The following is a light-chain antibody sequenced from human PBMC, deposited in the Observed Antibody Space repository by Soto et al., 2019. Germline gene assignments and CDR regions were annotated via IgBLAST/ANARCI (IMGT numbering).Light chain of an antibody. CDR1: SSVVGGYNY. Sequence: QSVLTQPASVSGSPGQSITISCTGTSSVVGGYNYVSWYQQHPGKAPKLIIYDVSERPSGASDRFSGSKSGNTASLTISGLQAEDEADYYCCSYVGSYSLVFGGGTKVTVL. V-gene: IGLV2-11*01. CDR3: CSYVGSYSLV. J-gene: IGLJ2*01. CDR2: DVS.